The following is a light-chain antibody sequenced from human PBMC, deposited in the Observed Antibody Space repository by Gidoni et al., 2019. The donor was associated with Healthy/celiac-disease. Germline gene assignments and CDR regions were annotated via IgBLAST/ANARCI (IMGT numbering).Light chain of an antibody. V-gene: IGLV3-1*01. CDR1: KLGDKY. CDR2: QAS. CDR3: QAWDSSFGV. Sequence: SYELTQPPSVSVSPGPTASITCSGDKLGDKYACWYQQKPGQSPVLVIYQASKRPSGIPERFSGSNSGNTATLTISGTQAIDEADYYCQAWDSSFGVFGTGTKVTVL. J-gene: IGLJ1*01.